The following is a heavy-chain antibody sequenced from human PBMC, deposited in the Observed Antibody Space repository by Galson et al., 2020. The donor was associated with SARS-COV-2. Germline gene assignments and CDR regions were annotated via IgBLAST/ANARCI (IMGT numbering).Heavy chain of an antibody. CDR2: ISSNGRST. CDR3: ARDQSRLGKSGWGLRLDY. J-gene: IGHJ4*02. CDR1: GFTFGGHA. D-gene: IGHD6-19*01. V-gene: IGHV3-64*01. Sequence: GGSLRLSCAASGFTFGGHAMHWVRRAPGKGLEYVSGISSNGRSTYYANSVKGRFISSRDNSKYTLYLQMGSLRPEDTALYYCARDQSRLGKSGWGLRLDYWGQGTLVTVAS.